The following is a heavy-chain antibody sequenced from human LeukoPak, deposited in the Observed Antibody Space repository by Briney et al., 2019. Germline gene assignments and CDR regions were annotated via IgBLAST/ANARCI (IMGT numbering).Heavy chain of an antibody. J-gene: IGHJ4*02. CDR3: ARNYDFWSGYLDY. CDR1: GGSISNYY. D-gene: IGHD3-3*01. CDR2: IHYSGST. V-gene: IGHV4-59*01. Sequence: SETLSLTCTVSGGSISNYYWSWIRQPPGKGLEWIGYIHYSGSTNNNPSLKSRVTISVDTSKNQFSLKLTSVTAADTAVYYCARNYDFWSGYLDYWGQGTLATVSS.